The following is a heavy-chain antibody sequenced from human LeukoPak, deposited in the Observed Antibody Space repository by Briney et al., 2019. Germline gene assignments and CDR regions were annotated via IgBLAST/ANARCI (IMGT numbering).Heavy chain of an antibody. V-gene: IGHV1-2*02. J-gene: IGHJ4*02. D-gene: IGHD3-9*01. CDR1: GYTFTGYY. CDR3: ARGATKRYFDWLLGY. CDR2: INPNSGGT. Sequence: ASVKVSCKASGYTFTGYYMHWVRQAPGQGLEWMGWINPNSGGTNYAQKFQGRVTMTRDTSISTAYMELSRLRSDDTAVYYCARGATKRYFDWLLGYWGQGTLVTVSS.